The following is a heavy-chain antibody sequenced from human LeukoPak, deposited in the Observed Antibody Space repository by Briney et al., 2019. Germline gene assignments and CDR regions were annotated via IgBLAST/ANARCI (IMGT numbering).Heavy chain of an antibody. V-gene: IGHV3-9*01. CDR2: NSWNSGSI. D-gene: IGHD2-15*01. CDR1: GFTFDDYA. Sequence: PGRSLRLSCAASGFTFDDYAMLWVRQAPGKGLEWVSGNSWNSGSIGYADSVKGRFTIPRDNAKHCLYLQMNSLRAEDTALYYCAKARSWFHFDYWGQGTLVTVSS. CDR3: AKARSWFHFDY. J-gene: IGHJ4*02.